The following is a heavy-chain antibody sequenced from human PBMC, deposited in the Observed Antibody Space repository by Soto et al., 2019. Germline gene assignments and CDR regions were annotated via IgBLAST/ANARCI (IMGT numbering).Heavy chain of an antibody. D-gene: IGHD3-10*01. CDR2: IIPILGIA. V-gene: IGHV1-69*04. CDR1: GGTFSSYT. Sequence: SVKVSCKASGGTFSSYTISWVRQAPGQGLEWMGRIIPILGIANYAQKFQGRVTITADKSTSTAYMELSSLKSEDTAVYYCARDSGAMVRGVKNYYYGMDVWGQ. CDR3: ARDSGAMVRGVKNYYYGMDV. J-gene: IGHJ6*02.